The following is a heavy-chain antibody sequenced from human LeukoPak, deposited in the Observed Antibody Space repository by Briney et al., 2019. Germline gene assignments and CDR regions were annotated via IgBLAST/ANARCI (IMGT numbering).Heavy chain of an antibody. CDR1: GFTVSNYW. CDR3: ARDRAGTGSGWFDP. D-gene: IGHD6-13*01. CDR2: INSDGNST. J-gene: IGHJ5*01. Sequence: PGGSLRLSCAASGFTVSNYWMHWVRQAPGKGLVWVSHINSDGNSTRYADSVKGRFTVSRDNAKSTLYLQMNSLRVEDTAVYYCARDRAGTGSGWFDPWGQGTLVTVSS. V-gene: IGHV3-74*01.